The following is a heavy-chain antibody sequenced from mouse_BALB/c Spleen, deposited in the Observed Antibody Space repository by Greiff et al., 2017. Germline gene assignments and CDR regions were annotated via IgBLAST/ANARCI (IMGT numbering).Heavy chain of an antibody. CDR1: GFSFTSYG. J-gene: IGHJ4*01. D-gene: IGHD1-1*01. CDR2: IWSGGST. Sequence: VQLQQSGPGLVQPSQSLSITCTVSGFSFTSYGVHWVRQSPGKGLEWLGVIWSGGSTDYNAAFISRLSISKDNSKSQVFFKMNSLQANDTAIYYCAKIYYYGSSYEAMDYWGQGTSVTVSS. CDR3: AKIYYYGSSYEAMDY. V-gene: IGHV2-2*02.